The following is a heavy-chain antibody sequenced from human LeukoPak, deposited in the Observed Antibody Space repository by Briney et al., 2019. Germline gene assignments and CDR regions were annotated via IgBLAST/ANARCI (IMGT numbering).Heavy chain of an antibody. CDR1: GFTVSSNS. CDR3: AKGNILTGPFDY. J-gene: IGHJ4*02. V-gene: IGHV3-53*05. D-gene: IGHD3-9*01. Sequence: PGGSLRLSCTVSGFTVSSNSMSWVRQAPGKGLEWVSFIYSGGNTHYSDSVKGRFTISRDNSKNSLYLQMNSLRTEDTALYYCAKGNILTGPFDYWGQGTLVTVSS. CDR2: IYSGGNT.